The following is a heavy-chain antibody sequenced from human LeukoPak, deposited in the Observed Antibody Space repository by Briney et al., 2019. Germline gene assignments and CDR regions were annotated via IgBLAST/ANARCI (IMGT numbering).Heavy chain of an antibody. Sequence: GGSLRHSCAASGFTVSSNYMSWVRQAPGKGLEWVSVIYSGGSTYYADSVKGRFTISRDNSKNTLYLQMNSLRAEDTAVYYCARILLWFGELSWAFDIWGQGTMVTVSS. CDR1: GFTVSSNY. V-gene: IGHV3-53*01. D-gene: IGHD3-10*01. CDR3: ARILLWFGELSWAFDI. J-gene: IGHJ3*02. CDR2: IYSGGST.